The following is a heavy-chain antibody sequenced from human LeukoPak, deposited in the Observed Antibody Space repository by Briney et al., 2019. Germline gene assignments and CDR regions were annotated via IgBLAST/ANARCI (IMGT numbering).Heavy chain of an antibody. D-gene: IGHD3-22*01. Sequence: SVKVSCKASGGTFSSYAISWVRQAPGQGLEWTGGIIPIFGTANYAQKFQGRVTITADESTSTAYMELSSLRSDDTAVYYCARGFYYDSNNYWGQGTLVTVSS. J-gene: IGHJ4*02. CDR1: GGTFSSYA. CDR2: IIPIFGTA. V-gene: IGHV1-69*01. CDR3: ARGFYYDSNNY.